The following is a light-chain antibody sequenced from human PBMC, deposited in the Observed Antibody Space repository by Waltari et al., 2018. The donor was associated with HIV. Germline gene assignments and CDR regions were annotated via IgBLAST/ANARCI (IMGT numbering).Light chain of an antibody. J-gene: IGLJ3*02. CDR3: TSYAGRSNGWV. CDR2: EVK. CDR1: SSDIAGYNY. V-gene: IGLV2-8*01. Sequence: QSALTQPPSASGSPGQSVTISCTGTSSDIAGYNYVSWYQQTPGKAPKLIIYEVKKRPSGAPDRFSGSKSGNAASLTVSGLQAEDEADYFCTSYAGRSNGWVFGGGTKLTVL.